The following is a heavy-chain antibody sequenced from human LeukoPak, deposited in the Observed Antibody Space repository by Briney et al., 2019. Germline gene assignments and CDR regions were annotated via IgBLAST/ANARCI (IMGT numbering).Heavy chain of an antibody. CDR1: GYTFTSYG. D-gene: IGHD6-19*01. CDR3: ARDRHRYSSGWYNGDPFDY. V-gene: IGHV1-18*01. CDR2: ISAYNGNT. Sequence: APVKVSCKASGYTFTSYGISWVRQAPGQGLEWMGWISAYNGNTNYAQKLQGRVTMTTDTSTSTAYMELRSLRSDDTAVYYCARDRHRYSSGWYNGDPFDYWGQGTLVTVSS. J-gene: IGHJ4*02.